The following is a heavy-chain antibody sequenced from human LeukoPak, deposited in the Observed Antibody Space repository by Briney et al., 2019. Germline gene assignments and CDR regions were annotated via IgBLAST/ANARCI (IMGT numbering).Heavy chain of an antibody. CDR2: IKQDGSEK. D-gene: IGHD6-19*01. CDR3: ARDYPPPPVAGPYYFDY. CDR1: GFTFSDYC. V-gene: IGHV3-7*05. J-gene: IGHJ4*02. Sequence: PGGSLRLSCAASGFTFSDYCMSWVRQAPGKGLEWVANIKQDGSEKYYVDSVKGRFTISRDNAKNPLYLQMNSVRAEDTAIYYCARDYPPPPVAGPYYFDYWGQGTLVTVSS.